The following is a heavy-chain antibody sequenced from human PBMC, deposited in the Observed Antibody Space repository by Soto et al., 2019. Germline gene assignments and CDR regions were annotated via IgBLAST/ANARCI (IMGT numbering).Heavy chain of an antibody. CDR3: ARAPEVSAAGDSWYSDR. D-gene: IGHD6-13*01. V-gene: IGHV1-69*06. Sequence: SVKVSCKASGGTFSSYAISWVRQAPGQGLEWMGGIIPIFGTANYAQKFQGRVTITADKSTSTAYMELSSLRSEDTAVYYCARAPEVSAAGDSWYSDRWGGGTLVTV. CDR1: GGTFSSYA. CDR2: IIPIFGTA. J-gene: IGHJ2*01.